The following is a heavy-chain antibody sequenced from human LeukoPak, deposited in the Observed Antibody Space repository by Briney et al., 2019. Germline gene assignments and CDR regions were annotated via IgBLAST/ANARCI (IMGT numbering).Heavy chain of an antibody. D-gene: IGHD2-2*01. CDR2: IWYDGSNK. CDR1: GFTFSSYG. J-gene: IGHJ4*02. CDR3: ARDWDAHQLPAYYFDY. Sequence: GGSLRLSCAASGFTFSSYGMHWVRQAPGKGLEWVAVIWYDGSNKYYADSVKGRFTISRDNSKNTLYLQMNSLRAEDTAVYYCARDWDAHQLPAYYFDYWGQGTLVTVSS. V-gene: IGHV3-33*01.